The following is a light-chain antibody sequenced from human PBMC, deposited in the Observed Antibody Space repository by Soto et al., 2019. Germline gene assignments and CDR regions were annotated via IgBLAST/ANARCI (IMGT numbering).Light chain of an antibody. CDR1: QSVSSSY. Sequence: EVVLTQSPGTLSLSPGERTTLSCRASQSVSSSYLAWYQQKPGQAPRLLIYAASSRATGIPDRFSGSGSGIDFTLTISRLEPEDFAVYYCQKYGSSRWTFGQGTKVEIK. V-gene: IGKV3-20*01. J-gene: IGKJ1*01. CDR3: QKYGSSRWT. CDR2: AAS.